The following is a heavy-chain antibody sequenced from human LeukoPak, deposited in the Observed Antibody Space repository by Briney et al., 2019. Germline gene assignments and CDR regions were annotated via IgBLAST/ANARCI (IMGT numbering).Heavy chain of an antibody. CDR1: GGSISIYY. Sequence: SETLSLTCTVSGGSISIYYWNWIRQPAGKGLEWIGRIFTSGITNYNPSLKSRVTMSADTSKNQFSLKLSSVTAADTAVYYCARNIEGGSKDWFDPWGQGTLVTVSS. CDR3: ARNIEGGSKDWFDP. J-gene: IGHJ5*02. V-gene: IGHV4-4*07. D-gene: IGHD2-15*01. CDR2: IFTSGIT.